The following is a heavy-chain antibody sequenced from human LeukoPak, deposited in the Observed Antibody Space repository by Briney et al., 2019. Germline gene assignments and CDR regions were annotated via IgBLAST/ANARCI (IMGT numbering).Heavy chain of an antibody. V-gene: IGHV4-39*07. Sequence: SETLSLTCTVSGGSISSSSYYWGWIRQPPGKGLEWIGSIYYSGSTYYNPSLKSRVTMSVDTSKNQFSLKLSSVTAADTAVYYCAREADMITFGGVIAYFDYWGQGTLVTVSS. CDR1: GGSISSSSYY. CDR3: AREADMITFGGVIAYFDY. CDR2: IYYSGST. J-gene: IGHJ4*02. D-gene: IGHD3-16*02.